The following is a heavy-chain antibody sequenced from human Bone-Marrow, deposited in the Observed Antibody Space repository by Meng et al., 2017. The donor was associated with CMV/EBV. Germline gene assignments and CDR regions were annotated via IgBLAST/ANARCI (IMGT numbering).Heavy chain of an antibody. J-gene: IGHJ6*02. V-gene: IGHV1-2*02. CDR1: GYTFTGYY. D-gene: IGHD3-3*01. CDR3: ARGGWGTYDFWSGYPIRDYGMDV. CDR2: ISPNSGGT. Sequence: ASVKVSCKASGYTFTGYYMHWVRQAPGQGLEWMGWISPNSGGTNYAQKFLGRVTITRNTSISTAYMELSSLRSEDTAVYYCARGGWGTYDFWSGYPIRDYGMDVWGQGTTVTVSS.